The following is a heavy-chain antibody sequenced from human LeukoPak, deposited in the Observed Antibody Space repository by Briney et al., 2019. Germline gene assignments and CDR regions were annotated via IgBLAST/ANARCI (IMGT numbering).Heavy chain of an antibody. Sequence: PSQTLSLTCTVSGASIYSGDDYWSWLRQPPGKGLEWIGYVYYSGSTHCNPSLKSRVTMSVDTSKNQFSLQLSYVTAADTAVYYCARDDCGGDCYYFGAFDIWGQGTMVTVSS. CDR1: GASIYSGDDY. V-gene: IGHV4-30-4*01. CDR3: ARDDCGGDCYYFGAFDI. J-gene: IGHJ3*02. D-gene: IGHD2-21*02. CDR2: VYYSGST.